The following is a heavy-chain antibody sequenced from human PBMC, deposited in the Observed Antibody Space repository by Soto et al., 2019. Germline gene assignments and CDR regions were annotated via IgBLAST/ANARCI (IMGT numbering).Heavy chain of an antibody. CDR2: ISNNGGST. V-gene: IGHV3-23*01. CDR1: GFIVSSNY. Sequence: PGGSLRLSCAASGFIVSSNYMSWVRQAPGKGLEWVSVISNNGGSTYYADSVKGRFTISRDNSKNTLYLQINSLRAEDTAVYYCAKDESAGYYYFDYWGQGT. CDR3: AKDESAGYYYFDY. D-gene: IGHD3-9*01. J-gene: IGHJ4*02.